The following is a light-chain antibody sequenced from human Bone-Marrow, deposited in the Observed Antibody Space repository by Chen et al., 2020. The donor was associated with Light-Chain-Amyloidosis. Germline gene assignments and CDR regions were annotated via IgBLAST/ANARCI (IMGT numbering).Light chain of an antibody. CDR3: QVWDRSSDRPV. CDR1: NIGSTS. V-gene: IGLV3-21*02. CDR2: DDS. Sequence: YVLTQPSSVSVAPGQTATIACGGNNIGSTSVHWYQQTPGQAPLLVVYDDSDRPSGIPERLPGSNSGNTATLTISRVEAGDEADYYCQVWDRSSDRPVFGGGTKLTVL. J-gene: IGLJ3*02.